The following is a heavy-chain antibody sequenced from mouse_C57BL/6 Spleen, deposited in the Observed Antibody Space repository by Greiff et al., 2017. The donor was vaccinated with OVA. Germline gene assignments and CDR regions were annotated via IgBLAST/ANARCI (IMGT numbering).Heavy chain of an antibody. CDR1: GYTFTSYW. D-gene: IGHD2-5*01. Sequence: VQLQQPGAELVKPGASVKLSCKASGYTFTSYWMQWVKQRPGQGLEWIGEIDPSDSYTNYNQKFKGKATLTVDTSSSTAYMQLSSLTSEDSAVYYCARGNSNPWYYFDYWGQGTTLTVSS. V-gene: IGHV1-50*01. J-gene: IGHJ2*01. CDR3: ARGNSNPWYYFDY. CDR2: IDPSDSYT.